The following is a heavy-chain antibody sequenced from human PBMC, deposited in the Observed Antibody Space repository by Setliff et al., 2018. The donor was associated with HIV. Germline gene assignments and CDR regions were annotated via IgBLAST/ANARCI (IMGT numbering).Heavy chain of an antibody. CDR3: ARGGGYYKLDY. CDR1: GASVRSPTW. V-gene: IGHV4-4*02. CDR2: VFRSGST. J-gene: IGHJ4*02. Sequence: SETLSLTCAVSGASVRSPTWWSWVRQAPGKGLEWVGEVFRSGSTNYNPSLKSRLTISVDKSKEQLSLRLTSVTAADTGLYYCARGGGYYKLDYWGRGTLVTVSS. D-gene: IGHD3-10*01.